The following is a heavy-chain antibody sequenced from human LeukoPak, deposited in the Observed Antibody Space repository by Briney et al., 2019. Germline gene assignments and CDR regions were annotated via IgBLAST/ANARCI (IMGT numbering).Heavy chain of an antibody. D-gene: IGHD3-3*01. CDR2: INPNSGGT. CDR1: GYTFTGYY. V-gene: IGHV1-2*02. J-gene: IGHJ5*02. CDR3: ARARFTIFGVVDP. Sequence: ASVKVSCKASGYTFTGYYMHWVRQAPGQGLERMGWINPNSGGTNYAQKFQGRVTMTRDTSISTAYMELSRLKSDDTAVYYCARARFTIFGVVDPWGQGTLVTVSS.